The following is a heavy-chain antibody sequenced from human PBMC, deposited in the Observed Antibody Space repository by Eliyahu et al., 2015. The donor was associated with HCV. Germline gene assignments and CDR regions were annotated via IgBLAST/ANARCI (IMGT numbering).Heavy chain of an antibody. J-gene: IGHJ3*02. CDR3: ARDDNGTGAFEI. CDR1: GGSISSGGYY. CDR2: IYYSGST. D-gene: IGHD4-17*01. V-gene: IGHV4-31*03. Sequence: QVQLQESGPGLVKPSQTLSLTCTVXGGSISSGGYYWCLVRPAPGKGLEWIGYIYYSGSTYYNPSLKSRVTISVDTSKNQFSLKLSSVTAADTAVYYCARDDNGTGAFEIWGQGTMVTVSS.